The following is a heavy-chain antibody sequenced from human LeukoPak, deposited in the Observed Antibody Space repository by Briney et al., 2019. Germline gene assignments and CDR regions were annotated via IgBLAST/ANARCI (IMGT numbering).Heavy chain of an antibody. Sequence: GGSLKLSCAASGFTFSGSAMHWVRQAPGKGLEWVAFIDYDGRNAFYADSVKGRFTISRDNSKNTLYLQMNSLRPEDTAIYYCSIFEITLIVVLNSWGQGTLVTVSS. CDR2: IDYDGRNA. CDR3: SIFEITLIVVLNS. V-gene: IGHV3-30*02. J-gene: IGHJ4*02. CDR1: GFTFSGSA. D-gene: IGHD3-22*01.